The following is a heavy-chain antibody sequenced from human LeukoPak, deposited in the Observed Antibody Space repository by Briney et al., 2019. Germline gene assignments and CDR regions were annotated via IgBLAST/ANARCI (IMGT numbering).Heavy chain of an antibody. CDR2: IKQHGSEK. CDR3: TRGGNSSYAGWSDP. Sequence: GGSLRLSCAASGFTFSSYWMSWVRQAPGKELEWVASIKQHGSEKHYVDSVKGRFTISRDDARSSLYLQMNSLRDEDTAVYYCTRGGNSSYAGWSDPWGQGSLVTVSS. J-gene: IGHJ5*02. D-gene: IGHD6-13*01. CDR1: GFTFSSYW. V-gene: IGHV3-7*01.